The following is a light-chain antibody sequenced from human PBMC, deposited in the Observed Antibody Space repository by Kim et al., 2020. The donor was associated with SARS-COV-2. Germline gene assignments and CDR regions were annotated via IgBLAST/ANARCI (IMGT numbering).Light chain of an antibody. CDR2: GES. V-gene: IGKV3-20*01. Sequence: TGEEATLACRASQIVSSNYLAWYQQKPGQAPRLIIYGESSRATGIPDRFSGSGSGTDFTLTISRLEPEDFAVYYWQEYDDSPPWTFGQGTKVDIK. CDR1: QIVSSNY. CDR3: QEYDDSPPWT. J-gene: IGKJ1*01.